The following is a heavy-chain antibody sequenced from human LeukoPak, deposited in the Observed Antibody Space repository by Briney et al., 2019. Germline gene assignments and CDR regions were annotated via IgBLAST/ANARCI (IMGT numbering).Heavy chain of an antibody. CDR3: ARHLSGLTGDTYGRGIDY. D-gene: IGHD1-26*01. CDR1: GFTFSSYA. V-gene: IGHV3-48*03. J-gene: IGHJ4*02. CDR2: ISSSGSTI. Sequence: GGSLRLSCAASGFTFSSYAMNWVRQAPGKGLEWVSYISSSGSTICYADSVKGRFTISRDNAKNSLYLQMNSLRAEDTAVYYCARHLSGLTGDTYGRGIDYWGQGTLVTVSS.